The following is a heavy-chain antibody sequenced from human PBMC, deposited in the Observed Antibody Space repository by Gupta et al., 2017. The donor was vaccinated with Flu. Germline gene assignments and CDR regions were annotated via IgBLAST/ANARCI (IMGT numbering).Heavy chain of an antibody. CDR3: ARIGYYYDTSGYSSGEAFYFDY. Sequence: EVQLVESGGGLVQPGGSLRLSCAASGFTFSRYEMNWARQAPGKGLEWVSYISSSGSTINYTDSVKGRFTISRDNAKNSLYLQMNSLRAEDTAVYYCARIGYYYDTSGYSSGEAFYFDYWGQGTLVTVSS. V-gene: IGHV3-48*03. J-gene: IGHJ4*02. D-gene: IGHD3-22*01. CDR2: ISSSGSTI. CDR1: GFTFSRYE.